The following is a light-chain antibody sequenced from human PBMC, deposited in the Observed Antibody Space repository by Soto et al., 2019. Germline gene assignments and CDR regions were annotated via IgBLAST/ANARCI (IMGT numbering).Light chain of an antibody. CDR2: STN. CDR1: SGAVTSAYY. V-gene: IGLV7-43*01. J-gene: IGLJ3*02. CDR3: LLYYGGSWV. Sequence: QAVVTQEPSLTVSPGGTVTLTCASSSGAVTSAYYPNWVQQTPGQAPRALIYSTNNKYSWTPARFSGSLLGDKAALTLSGEQPEDEAEYYCLLYYGGSWVFGGGTKVTVL.